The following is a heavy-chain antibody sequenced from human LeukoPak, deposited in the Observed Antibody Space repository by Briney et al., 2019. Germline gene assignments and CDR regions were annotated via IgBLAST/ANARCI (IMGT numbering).Heavy chain of an antibody. CDR3: AKDWDYGDYGTDY. D-gene: IGHD4-17*01. Sequence: GGSLRLSCAASGFTFSSYAMSWVRQAPGKGLEWVSAISGSGGSTYYADSVKGRFTISGDNSKNTLYLQMNSLRAEDTAVYYCAKDWDYGDYGTDYWGQGTLVTVSS. CDR2: ISGSGGST. CDR1: GFTFSSYA. V-gene: IGHV3-23*01. J-gene: IGHJ4*02.